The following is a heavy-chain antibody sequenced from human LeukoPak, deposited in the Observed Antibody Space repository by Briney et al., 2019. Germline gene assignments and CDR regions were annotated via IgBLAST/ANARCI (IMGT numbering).Heavy chain of an antibody. Sequence: ASVKVSCKASGYTFNTYYMHWLRQAPGQGLEWMGIINPSAGTATYAQQFQGRVTMTRDTSTSTVYMELSSLRSEDSAVYYCARGGPGNYYVIDYWGQGTLVTVSS. CDR3: ARGGPGNYYVIDY. CDR2: INPSAGTA. CDR1: GYTFNTYY. V-gene: IGHV1-46*02. D-gene: IGHD1-26*01. J-gene: IGHJ4*02.